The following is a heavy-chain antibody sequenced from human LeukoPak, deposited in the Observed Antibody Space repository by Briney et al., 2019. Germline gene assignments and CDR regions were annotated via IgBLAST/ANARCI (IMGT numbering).Heavy chain of an antibody. CDR2: ISGSGGST. CDR3: AKDHHQIYSYGYDY. V-gene: IGHV3-23*01. J-gene: IGHJ4*02. Sequence: PGGSLRLSCAASGFTFSSYAMSWVRQSPGKGLEWVSAISGSGGSTYYADSVKGRFTISRDNSKNTLYLQMNSLRAEDTAVYYCAKDHHQIYSYGYDYWGQGTLVTVSS. CDR1: GFTFSSYA. D-gene: IGHD5-18*01.